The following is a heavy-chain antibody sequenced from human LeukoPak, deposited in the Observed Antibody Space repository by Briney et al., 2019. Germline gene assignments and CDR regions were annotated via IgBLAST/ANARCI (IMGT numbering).Heavy chain of an antibody. Sequence: SETLSLTCAVYGGSFSGYYWSWIRQPPGKGLEWIGEINHSGSTNYNPSLKSRVTISVDTSKNQFSLKLSSVTAADTAVYYCARIAAAGIYYYYYYMDVWGKGTTVTISS. CDR3: ARIAAAGIYYYYYYMDV. J-gene: IGHJ6*03. CDR2: INHSGST. D-gene: IGHD6-13*01. CDR1: GGSFSGYY. V-gene: IGHV4-34*01.